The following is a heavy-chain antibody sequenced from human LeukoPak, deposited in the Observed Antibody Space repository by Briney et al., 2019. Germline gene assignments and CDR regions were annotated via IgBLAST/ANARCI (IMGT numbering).Heavy chain of an antibody. V-gene: IGHV3-48*03. D-gene: IGHD3-16*01. CDR1: GFTFSSYE. Sequence: RSGGSPRLSCAASGFTFSSYEMNWVRQAPGKGLEWVSYISSSGSTIYYADSVKGRFTISRDNAKNSLYLQMNSLRAEETAVYYCARGGGATFDIWGQGTMVTVSS. CDR3: ARGGGATFDI. CDR2: ISSSGSTI. J-gene: IGHJ3*02.